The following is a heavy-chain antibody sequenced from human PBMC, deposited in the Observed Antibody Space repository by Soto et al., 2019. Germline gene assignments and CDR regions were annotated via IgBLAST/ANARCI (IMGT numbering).Heavy chain of an antibody. CDR1: GGSISSGDYY. CDR3: ARDLHYSFNWFDP. J-gene: IGHJ5*02. Sequence: PSETLSLTCTVSGGSISSGDYYWSWIRQPPGKGLEWIGYIYYSGSTYYNPSLKSRVTISVDTSKNQFSLKLSSVTAADTAVYYCARDLHYSFNWFDPWGQGTLVTVSS. D-gene: IGHD2-15*01. CDR2: IYYSGST. V-gene: IGHV4-30-4*01.